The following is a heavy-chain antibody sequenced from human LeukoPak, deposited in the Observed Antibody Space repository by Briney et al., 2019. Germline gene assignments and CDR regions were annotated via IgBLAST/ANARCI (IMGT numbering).Heavy chain of an antibody. Sequence: SETLSLTCAVSGGSISSSRWWSWVRQPPGKGLEWIGEILHSGSTNYNPSLKSRVAISVDKSKNHLSLKLTSVTAADTAVYYCAREFSGSYSFDSWSQGTLVTVSS. D-gene: IGHD1-26*01. J-gene: IGHJ4*02. V-gene: IGHV4-4*02. CDR2: ILHSGST. CDR3: AREFSGSYSFDS. CDR1: GGSISSSRW.